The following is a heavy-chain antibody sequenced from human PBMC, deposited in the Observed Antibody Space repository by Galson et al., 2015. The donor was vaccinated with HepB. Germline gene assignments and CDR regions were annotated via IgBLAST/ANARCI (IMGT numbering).Heavy chain of an antibody. J-gene: IGHJ4*02. CDR2: LSGYNENS. CDR1: GYLFTSYG. Sequence: SVKVSCKASGYLFTSYGITWVRQAPGQGPEWMGWLSGYNENSTYGQKFQGRVTMTKDTSTSTAYMELRSLRPDDTAIYYCARKGSSRFAANFWGQGTLVIVSS. D-gene: IGHD6-25*01. CDR3: ARKGSSRFAANF. V-gene: IGHV1-18*01.